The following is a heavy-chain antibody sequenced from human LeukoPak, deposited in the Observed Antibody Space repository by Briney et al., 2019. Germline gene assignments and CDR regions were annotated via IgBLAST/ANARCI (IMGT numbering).Heavy chain of an antibody. J-gene: IGHJ4*02. D-gene: IGHD3-9*01. Sequence: ASVKVSCKASGYTFTSYDINWVRQATGQGLEWMGWMNPNSGNTGYAQKFQGRVTMTRNTSISTAYMELSSLRSEDTAVYYFSRAEDALRYFDWFTSSGHSDYWGQGTLVTVSS. CDR2: MNPNSGNT. CDR1: GYTFTSYD. V-gene: IGHV1-8*01. CDR3: SRAEDALRYFDWFTSSGHSDY.